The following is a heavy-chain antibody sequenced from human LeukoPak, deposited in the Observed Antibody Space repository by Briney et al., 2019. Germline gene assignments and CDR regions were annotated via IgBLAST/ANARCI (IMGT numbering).Heavy chain of an antibody. Sequence: PGGSLRLSCAASGFTFDDYGMSWVRQAPGKGLEWVSVIYSGGRTYYADSVKGRFTISRDNSKNTLYLQMNSLRAEDTAVYYCARENSGSPTLGFDYWGQGTLVTVSS. V-gene: IGHV3-53*01. D-gene: IGHD1-26*01. J-gene: IGHJ4*02. CDR3: ARENSGSPTLGFDY. CDR2: IYSGGRT. CDR1: GFTFDDYG.